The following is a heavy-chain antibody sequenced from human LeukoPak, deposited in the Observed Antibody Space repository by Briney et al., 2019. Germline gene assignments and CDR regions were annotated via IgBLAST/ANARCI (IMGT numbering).Heavy chain of an antibody. V-gene: IGHV4-34*01. J-gene: IGHJ4*02. CDR3: ARVVHWGPEQLPTYYFDY. CDR1: GGSISSGGYY. Sequence: SETLSLTCAVSGGSISSGGYYWSWIRQPPGKGLEWIGEINHSGSTNYNPSLKSRVTISVDTSKNQFSLKLSSVTAADTAVYYCARVVHWGPEQLPTYYFDYWGQGTLVTVSS. CDR2: INHSGST. D-gene: IGHD6-13*01.